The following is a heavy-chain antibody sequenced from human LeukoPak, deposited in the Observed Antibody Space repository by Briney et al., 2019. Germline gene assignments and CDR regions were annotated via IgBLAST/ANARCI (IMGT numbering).Heavy chain of an antibody. Sequence: PGGSLRLSCVASGFTFSSYSMSWVRQAPGKGLEWVSYIDTSSSTIYYAGSVKGRFTISRDNAKNSLYLQMKSLRAEDTTVYYCARDMGYSGSWPGYFDYWGQGVLVTVSS. CDR1: GFTFSSYS. CDR3: ARDMGYSGSWPGYFDY. V-gene: IGHV3-48*04. J-gene: IGHJ4*02. D-gene: IGHD1-26*01. CDR2: IDTSSSTI.